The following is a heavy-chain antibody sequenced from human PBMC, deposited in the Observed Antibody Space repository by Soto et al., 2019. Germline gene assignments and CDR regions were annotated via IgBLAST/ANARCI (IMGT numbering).Heavy chain of an antibody. V-gene: IGHV3-53*01. J-gene: IGHJ6*02. CDR2: IYSGGST. CDR3: ARVGYRGREVGNYLYYYYGMDV. CDR1: GFTVSSNY. Sequence: HPGGSLRLSCVASGFTVSSNYMSWVRQAPGKGLEWVSVIYSGGSTYYADSVKGRFTISRDNSKNTLYPQMNSLRAEDTAVYYCARVGYRGREVGNYLYYYYGMDVWGQGTTVTVSS. D-gene: IGHD4-4*01.